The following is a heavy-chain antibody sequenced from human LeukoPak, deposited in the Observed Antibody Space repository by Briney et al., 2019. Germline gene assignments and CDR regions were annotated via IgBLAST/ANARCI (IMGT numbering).Heavy chain of an antibody. CDR3: AKDLDRSGIMITFGGPPSN. CDR2: ISGSGGST. J-gene: IGHJ4*02. V-gene: IGHV3-23*01. CDR1: GFTFSSYA. D-gene: IGHD3-16*01. Sequence: GGSLRLSCAASGFTFSSYAMSWVRQAPGKGLEWVSAISGSGGSTYYADSVKGRFTISRDNSKNTLYLQMNSLRAEDTAVYYCAKDLDRSGIMITFGGPPSNWGQGTLVTVSS.